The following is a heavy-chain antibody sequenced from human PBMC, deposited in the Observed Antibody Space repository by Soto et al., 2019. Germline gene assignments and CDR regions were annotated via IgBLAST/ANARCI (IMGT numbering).Heavy chain of an antibody. Sequence: QVQLQESGPGLVKPSGTLSLTCAVSGGSISSSNWWSWVRQPPGKGLEWIGEIYHSGSTNYNPSLQSRVTISVDKSKNQFSLKLSSVTAADTAVYYCARVNDFWSGYYTGYYYYGMDVWGQGTTVTVSS. CDR2: IYHSGST. CDR1: GGSISSSNW. V-gene: IGHV4-4*02. D-gene: IGHD3-3*01. CDR3: ARVNDFWSGYYTGYYYYGMDV. J-gene: IGHJ6*02.